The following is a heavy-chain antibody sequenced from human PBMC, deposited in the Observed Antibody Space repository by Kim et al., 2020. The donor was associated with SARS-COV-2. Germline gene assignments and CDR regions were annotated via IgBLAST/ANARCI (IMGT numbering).Heavy chain of an antibody. CDR1: GGSISSSTYY. CDR3: ARRGEYYGSGSYDFDY. CDR2: IYYSGST. Sequence: SETLSLTCTVSGGSISSSTYYWGWIRQPPGKGLEWIGSIYYSGSTYYNPSLKSRVTISVDRSKNQFSLRLSSVTAADTAVYYCARRGEYYGSGSYDFDYWGQGTLVTVSS. J-gene: IGHJ4*02. V-gene: IGHV4-39*01. D-gene: IGHD3-10*01.